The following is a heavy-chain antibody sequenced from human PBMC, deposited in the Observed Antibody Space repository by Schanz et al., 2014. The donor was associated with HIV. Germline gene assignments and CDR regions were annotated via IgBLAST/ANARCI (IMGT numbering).Heavy chain of an antibody. CDR3: ARVVGGGFDY. CDR1: GFTFSSYA. J-gene: IGHJ4*02. V-gene: IGHV3-48*04. D-gene: IGHD2-15*01. CDR2: ISSSGSTI. Sequence: EEQLLESGGGLVQPGGSLRLSCAASGFTFSSYAMSWVRQAPGKGLEWVSYISSSGSTIHYADSVKGRFTISRDNAKNSLYLQMNSLRAEDTAVYYCARVVGGGFDYWGQGTLVTVSS.